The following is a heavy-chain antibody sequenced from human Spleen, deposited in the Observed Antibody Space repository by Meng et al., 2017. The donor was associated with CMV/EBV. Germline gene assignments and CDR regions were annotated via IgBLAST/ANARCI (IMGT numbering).Heavy chain of an antibody. D-gene: IGHD2-15*01. Sequence: ASVKVSCKASGYTFTGSYIHWVRQAPGLGLEWLGWINPNSGATKYAQKFQGRVTITKDTSLTTTYMDVSRLTSDDTAMYYCARGSEDFVVEPPTVWSDFWGQGTMVTVSS. CDR2: INPNSGAT. CDR3: ARGSEDFVVEPPTVWSDF. V-gene: IGHV1-2*02. CDR1: GYTFTGSY. J-gene: IGHJ4*02.